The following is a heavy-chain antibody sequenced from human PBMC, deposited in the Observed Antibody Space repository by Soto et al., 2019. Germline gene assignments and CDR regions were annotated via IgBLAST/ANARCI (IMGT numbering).Heavy chain of an antibody. CDR2: INAGNGQA. CDR1: GFVFMNYA. CDR3: ARVRYSSGWYRLYGVITYGMDV. V-gene: IGHV1-3*01. J-gene: IGHJ6*02. Sequence: ASVKVSCKASGFVFMNYAIHWVRHVPGQSLEWVGWINAGNGQAKYSQKFQGRVTITRDTSASTAYLELSSLRSEDTAVYYCARVRYSSGWYRLYGVITYGMDVWGQGTTVTVSS. D-gene: IGHD6-19*01.